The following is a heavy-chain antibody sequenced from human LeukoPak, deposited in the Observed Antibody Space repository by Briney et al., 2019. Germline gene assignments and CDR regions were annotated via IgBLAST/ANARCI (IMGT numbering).Heavy chain of an antibody. CDR2: VSYDGSIE. V-gene: IGHV3-30-3*01. CDR3: ARDLLGGGLDY. J-gene: IGHJ4*02. Sequence: GGSLRLSCAASGFTFSTYAMYWVRQAPGKGLEWVAIVSYDGSIEYYADSVKGRFTISRDNSKNTLYLQMNSLRAEDTAVYYCARDLLGGGLDYWGQGTLVTVSP. D-gene: IGHD3-16*01. CDR1: GFTFSTYA.